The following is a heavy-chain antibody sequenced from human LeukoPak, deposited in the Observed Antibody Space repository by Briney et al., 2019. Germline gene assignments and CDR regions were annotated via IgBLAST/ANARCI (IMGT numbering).Heavy chain of an antibody. Sequence: GASVKVSCKASGYTFTSYAMHWVRQAPGQRLEWMGWINAGNGNTKYSQKFQGRVTITRDTSASTAYMELRSLGSEDTAIYYCARSKDFPFFDAWGQGTLVTVSS. CDR3: ARSKDFPFFDA. CDR2: INAGNGNT. J-gene: IGHJ4*02. V-gene: IGHV1-3*01. D-gene: IGHD5/OR15-5a*01. CDR1: GYTFTSYA.